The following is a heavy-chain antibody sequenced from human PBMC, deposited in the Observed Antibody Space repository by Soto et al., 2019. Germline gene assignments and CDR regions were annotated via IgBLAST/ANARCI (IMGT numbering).Heavy chain of an antibody. V-gene: IGHV4-31*03. Sequence: QVQLQESGPGLVKPSQTLSLTCTVSGGSISSGGYYWSWIRQHPGKGLEWIGSIYDSGSTYYNPSLKSRVTISADASKNQLSLKLASVTAADTAMYYCARGGTRAYFPYWGQGTLVTVSS. D-gene: IGHD1-1*01. CDR1: GGSISSGGYY. J-gene: IGHJ1*01. CDR3: ARGGTRAYFPY. CDR2: IYDSGST.